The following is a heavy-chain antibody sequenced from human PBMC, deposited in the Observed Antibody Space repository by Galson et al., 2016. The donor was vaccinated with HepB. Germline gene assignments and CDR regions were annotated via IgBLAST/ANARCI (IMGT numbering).Heavy chain of an antibody. J-gene: IGHJ6*02. D-gene: IGHD1-1*01. CDR3: ARDDRVGLEPDGLDV. CDR2: IYYGGRP. V-gene: IGHV4-31*03. Sequence: TLSLTCTISGDSFKNAGHYWTWVRRHPGKGLEWIGYIYYGGRPFYNPSLKGRVSISGDTSRNQFSLSLSSVTAADTAVYYCARDDRVGLEPDGLDVWGQGTTVIVSS. CDR1: GDSFKNAGHY.